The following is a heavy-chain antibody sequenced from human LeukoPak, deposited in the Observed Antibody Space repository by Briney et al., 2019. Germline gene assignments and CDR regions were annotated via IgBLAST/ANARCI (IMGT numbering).Heavy chain of an antibody. CDR3: ARDPFDSRDYYYGMDV. D-gene: IGHD6-13*01. V-gene: IGHV1-18*01. CDR1: GYTFTSYG. J-gene: IGHJ6*02. Sequence: ASVKVSCKASGYTFTSYGISWVRQAPGQGLEWMGWISAYNGNTNYAQKFQGRVTMTTDTSTSTAYMELRSLRSDDTAVYYCARDPFDSRDYYYGMDVWGQGTTVTVSS. CDR2: ISAYNGNT.